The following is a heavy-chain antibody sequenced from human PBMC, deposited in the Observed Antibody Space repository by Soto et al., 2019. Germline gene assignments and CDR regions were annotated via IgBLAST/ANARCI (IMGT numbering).Heavy chain of an antibody. V-gene: IGHV3-66*01. CDR3: AITSGRDWAEYFQH. D-gene: IGHD2-21*01. Sequence: EVQLVESGGDLVQPGGSLRLSCAASGFTVSRSYMSWVRQAPGKGLEWVSTVYSDDSTYYADSVKGRFSISRDNSDNTVYLQMHSLRAEDTAVYYCAITSGRDWAEYFQHWGQGTLVTVSS. J-gene: IGHJ1*01. CDR2: VYSDDST. CDR1: GFTVSRSY.